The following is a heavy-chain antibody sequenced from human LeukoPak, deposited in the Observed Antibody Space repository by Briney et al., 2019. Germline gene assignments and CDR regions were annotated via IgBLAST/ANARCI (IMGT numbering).Heavy chain of an antibody. D-gene: IGHD2-15*01. CDR1: RFTFNTYA. CDR2: ISGNGDIT. J-gene: IGHJ4*02. CDR3: ARVKRDCSGGSCYSYDY. V-gene: IGHV3-23*01. Sequence: GGSLRLSCAASRFTFNTYAVTWVRQAPGKGLEWVSAISGNGDITYYADSVRGRFTISRDNSKNTLYLQMNSLRAEDTAVYYCARVKRDCSGGSCYSYDYWGQGTLVTVSS.